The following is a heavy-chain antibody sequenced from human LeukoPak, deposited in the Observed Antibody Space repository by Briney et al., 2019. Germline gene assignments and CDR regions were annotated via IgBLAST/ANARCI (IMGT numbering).Heavy chain of an antibody. Sequence: LGESLKISCKCSDYNFAYYWIGWVRPTTGKGLELMWIIFPADADNSYSPSLQGQVIISVDKIITTASLQCSILEGSDTSRYYCTRQRDGGFDIWGQGTRVTVSS. CDR1: DYNFAYYW. D-gene: IGHD2-21*01. CDR3: TRQRDGGFDI. CDR2: IFPADADN. J-gene: IGHJ3*02. V-gene: IGHV5-51*01.